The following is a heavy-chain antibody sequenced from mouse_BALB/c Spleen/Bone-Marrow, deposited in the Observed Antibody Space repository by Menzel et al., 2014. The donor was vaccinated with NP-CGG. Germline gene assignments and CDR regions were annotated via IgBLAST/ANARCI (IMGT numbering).Heavy chain of an antibody. J-gene: IGHJ2*01. V-gene: IGHV5-6-3*01. CDR2: INSNGGST. CDR1: GFTFSSYG. CDR3: ARPYRYYFDY. Sequence: DVKLVESGGGLVQPGGSLKPSCAASGFTFSSYGMSWVRQTPDKRLELVATINSNGGSTYYPDSVKGRFTISRDNAKNTLYLQMSSLKSEDTAMYYCARPYRYYFDYWGQGTTLTVSS. D-gene: IGHD2-14*01.